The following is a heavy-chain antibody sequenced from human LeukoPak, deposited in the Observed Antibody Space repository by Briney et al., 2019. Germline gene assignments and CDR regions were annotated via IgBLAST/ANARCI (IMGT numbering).Heavy chain of an antibody. CDR2: INHSGSS. CDR1: GGSFSGYY. Sequence: SETLSLTCAVYGGSFSGYYWSWIRQPPGKGLEWIGEINHSGSSNYNPSLKSRVTISVDTSKNQFSLKLSSVTAADTAVYYCGIAARRGVDAFDIWGQGTMATVSS. V-gene: IGHV4-34*01. D-gene: IGHD6-6*01. CDR3: GIAARRGVDAFDI. J-gene: IGHJ3*02.